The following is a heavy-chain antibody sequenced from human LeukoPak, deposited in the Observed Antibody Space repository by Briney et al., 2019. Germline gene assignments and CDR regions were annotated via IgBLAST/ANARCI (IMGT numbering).Heavy chain of an antibody. Sequence: ASVKVSCKASGYTFTGYYMHWVRQAPGQGLEWMGWINPNSGGTNYAQKFQGRVTMTRDTSISTAYMEMSRLRSDDTAVYYCARLGYCSSTSCSIIDYWGQGTLVTVSS. V-gene: IGHV1-2*02. CDR3: ARLGYCSSTSCSIIDY. CDR2: INPNSGGT. J-gene: IGHJ4*02. D-gene: IGHD2-2*01. CDR1: GYTFTGYY.